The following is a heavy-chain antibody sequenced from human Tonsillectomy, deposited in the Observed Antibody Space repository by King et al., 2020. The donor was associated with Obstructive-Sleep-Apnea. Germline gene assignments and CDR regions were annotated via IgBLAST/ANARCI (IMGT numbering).Heavy chain of an antibody. CDR2: IKSKVDGGTT. V-gene: IGHV3-15*01. D-gene: IGHD4-17*01. Sequence: VQLVESGGGLVKPGESLRLSCAASGLTFANAWMSWVRQTSGKGLERVGRIKSKVDGGTTDYAAPVTGRFTISRDDLRNTLYLQMNSLMIEDSAVYYCTTDPGDYPDYWGQGTLVTVST. J-gene: IGHJ4*02. CDR1: GLTFANAW. CDR3: TTDPGDYPDY.